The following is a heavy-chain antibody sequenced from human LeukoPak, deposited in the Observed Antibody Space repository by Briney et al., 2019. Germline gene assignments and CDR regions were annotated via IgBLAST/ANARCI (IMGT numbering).Heavy chain of an antibody. CDR2: ISWNSGSI. CDR1: GFTFDDYA. Sequence: GGSLRLSCAASGFTFDDYAMHWVRQAPGKGLEWVSGISWNSGSIGYADSVKGRFTISRDNAKNSLYLQMNSLRAEDTAVYYCAREYCSGGSCSGWDYWGQGTLVTVSS. CDR3: AREYCSGGSCSGWDY. V-gene: IGHV3-9*01. D-gene: IGHD2-15*01. J-gene: IGHJ4*02.